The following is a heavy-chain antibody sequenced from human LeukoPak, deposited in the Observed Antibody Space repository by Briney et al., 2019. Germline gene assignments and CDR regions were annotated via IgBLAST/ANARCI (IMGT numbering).Heavy chain of an antibody. J-gene: IGHJ4*02. D-gene: IGHD1-26*01. CDR1: GFTFSSYT. CDR3: ARGFRGSYFNFDY. Sequence: PGGSLRLSCAASGFTFSSYTMHWVRQAPGKGLEWVAVISYDGSKKYYADSVKGRFTISRDNSKNTLYLQMNSLRAEDTAVYYCARGFRGSYFNFDYWGQGTLVTVSS. V-gene: IGHV3-30-3*01. CDR2: ISYDGSKK.